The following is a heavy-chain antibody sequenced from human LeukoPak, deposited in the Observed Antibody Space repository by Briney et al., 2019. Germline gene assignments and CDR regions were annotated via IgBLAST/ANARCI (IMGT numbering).Heavy chain of an antibody. J-gene: IGHJ4*02. CDR3: ARSLRGRWVFDY. D-gene: IGHD3-16*01. CDR2: IYYSGST. CDR1: GGSISSYY. V-gene: IGHV4-59*01. Sequence: SETLSLTCTVSGGSISSYYWSWIRQPPGKGLEWIGYIYYSGSTNYNPSLKSRVTMSVDTSKNQFSLKQSSVTAADTAVYYCARSLRGRWVFDYWGQGTLVTVSS.